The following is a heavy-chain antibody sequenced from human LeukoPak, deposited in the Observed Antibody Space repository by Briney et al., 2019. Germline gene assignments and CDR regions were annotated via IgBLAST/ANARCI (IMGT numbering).Heavy chain of an antibody. CDR2: ISAYNGNT. V-gene: IGHV1-18*01. CDR3: ARPPGRYSSSWPCHY. D-gene: IGHD6-13*01. J-gene: IGHJ4*02. Sequence: ASVKVSCKASGYTFTSYGISWVRQAPGQGLEWMGWISAYNGNTNYAQKLQGRVTMTTDTSTSTAYMELRSLRSEDTAVYYCARPPGRYSSSWPCHYWGQGTLVTVSS. CDR1: GYTFTSYG.